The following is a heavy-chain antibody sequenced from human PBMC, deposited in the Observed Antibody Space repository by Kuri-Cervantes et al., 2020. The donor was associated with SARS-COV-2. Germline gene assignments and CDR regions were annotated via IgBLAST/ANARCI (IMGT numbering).Heavy chain of an antibody. J-gene: IGHJ4*02. CDR1: GFILSSSA. CDR2: IRYDGSNK. V-gene: IGHV3-30*02. CDR3: AKDKGIVVVRYYFDY. Sequence: GESLKISCAASGFILSSSAMSWVRQAPGKGLEWVAFIRYDGSNKYYADSVKGRFTISRDNSKNTLYLQMNSLRAEDTAVYYCAKDKGIVVVRYYFDYWGQGTRVTRYS. D-gene: IGHD3-22*01.